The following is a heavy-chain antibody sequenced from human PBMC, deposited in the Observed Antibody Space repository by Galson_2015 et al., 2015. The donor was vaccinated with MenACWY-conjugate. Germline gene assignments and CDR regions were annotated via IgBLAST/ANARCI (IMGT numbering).Heavy chain of an antibody. D-gene: IGHD3-3*01. Sequence: SLRLSCAASGFTFSSYGMSWVRQAPGKGLEWVSSVSATGSKIYYADSVKGRFTISRDNSKNTLYLQMNSLRAEDTAVYYCAKQISGVVISTFDYWGQGVLAVVSS. CDR2: VSATGSKI. J-gene: IGHJ4*02. CDR1: GFTFSSYG. V-gene: IGHV3-23*01. CDR3: AKQISGVVISTFDY.